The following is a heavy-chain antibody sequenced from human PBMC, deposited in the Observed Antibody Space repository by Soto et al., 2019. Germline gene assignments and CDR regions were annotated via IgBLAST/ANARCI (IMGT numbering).Heavy chain of an antibody. D-gene: IGHD4-17*01. Sequence: SETLSLTCSVSGGSISSYYWTWIRQPPGKGLEWIGDINYSGITYYNPSLKSRVTISVDSSKNQFSLRLNSVTAADTAVYYCERSTMTTIYYYGMDVWGQGTKVTVSS. CDR2: INYSGIT. J-gene: IGHJ6*02. V-gene: IGHV4-59*01. CDR1: GGSISSYY. CDR3: ERSTMTTIYYYGMDV.